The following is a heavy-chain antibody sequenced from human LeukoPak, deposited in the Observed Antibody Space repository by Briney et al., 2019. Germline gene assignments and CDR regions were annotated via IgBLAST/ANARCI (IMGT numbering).Heavy chain of an antibody. J-gene: IGHJ5*02. CDR3: ARHDEVWGGQLWLRWFHP. CDR2: VYYSGTT. V-gene: IGHV4-39*01. CDR1: GGSVGTSSYY. D-gene: IGHD5-18*01. Sequence: SETLSLTCTVSGGSVGTSSYYWAWIRQPPGKGLEWIGSVYYSGTTDYNPSLKSRVTISIGTSKSHFSLKLSSVSAADTAVYYCARHDEVWGGQLWLRWFHPWGQGTLVTVSS.